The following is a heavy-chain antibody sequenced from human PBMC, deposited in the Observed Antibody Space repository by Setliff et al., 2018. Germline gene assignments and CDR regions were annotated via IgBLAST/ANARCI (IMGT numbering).Heavy chain of an antibody. CDR2: IYPGDSIT. J-gene: IGHJ5*02. V-gene: IGHV5-51*01. Sequence: GESLKISCKGSGYSFSTCWIGWVRQMPGKGLEWMGIIYPGDSITRYSPSFQGQVTISVDKSINTAYLQRSSLRASDTAIYYCARHPYYYGSGTYLDNNNRWFDPWGQGTQVTVSS. CDR3: ARHPYYYGSGTYLDNNNRWFDP. CDR1: GYSFSTCW. D-gene: IGHD3-10*01.